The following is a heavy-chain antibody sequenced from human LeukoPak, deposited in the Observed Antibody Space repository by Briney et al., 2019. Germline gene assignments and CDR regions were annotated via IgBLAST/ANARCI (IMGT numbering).Heavy chain of an antibody. Sequence: PSETLSLTCTVSGGSISGYFWSWIRQPPGKRLEWIGYVHYSGSTNYNPSLNSRVTISVDTSKNQFSLRLRSVTAEDTAVYYCARYGITIVRGGKYYSDSWGQGTLVTVSS. J-gene: IGHJ4*02. CDR1: GGSISGYF. D-gene: IGHD3-10*01. CDR3: ARYGITIVRGGKYYSDS. V-gene: IGHV4-59*08. CDR2: VHYSGST.